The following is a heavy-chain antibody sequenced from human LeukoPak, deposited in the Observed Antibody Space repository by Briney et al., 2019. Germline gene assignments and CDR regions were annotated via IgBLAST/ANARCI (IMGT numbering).Heavy chain of an antibody. CDR1: GFTFSSYL. D-gene: IGHD2/OR15-2a*01. CDR2: IKQDGSEK. J-gene: IGHJ5*02. Sequence: GGSLRLSYAASGFTFSSYLMSWVRQAPGKGLEWVTNIKQDGSEKVYVDSEKGGFTISRDNAKNSLYLQMNSLRAEDTAVYYCARDYQVLGQFDPWGEGT. CDR3: ARDYQVLGQFDP. V-gene: IGHV3-7*01.